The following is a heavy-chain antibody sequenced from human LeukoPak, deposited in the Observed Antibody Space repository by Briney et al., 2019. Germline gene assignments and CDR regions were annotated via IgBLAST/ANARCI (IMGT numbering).Heavy chain of an antibody. CDR2: IYHSGST. V-gene: IGHV4-38-2*01. Sequence: SETLSLTCAVSGYSISSGYYWGWIRQPPGKGLEWIGSIYHSGSTYYNPSLKSRVTISVYTSKNQFSLKLSSVTAADTAVYYCARDQLVRGGYYYYGMDVWGKGTTVTVSS. CDR3: ARDQLVRGGYYYYGMDV. J-gene: IGHJ6*04. CDR1: GYSISSGYY. D-gene: IGHD6-13*01.